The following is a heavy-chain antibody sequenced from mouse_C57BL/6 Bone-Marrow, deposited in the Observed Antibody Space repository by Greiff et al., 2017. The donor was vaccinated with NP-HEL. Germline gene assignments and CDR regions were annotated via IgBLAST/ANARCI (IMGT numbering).Heavy chain of an antibody. CDR3: ARAPITTVVATGYFDY. J-gene: IGHJ2*01. D-gene: IGHD1-1*01. Sequence: VQLQQSGPELVKPGASVKIPCKASGYPFTDYNMDWVKQSHGKSLEWMGDINPNNGGTIYNQKFKGKATLTVDKSSSTAYMELRSLTSEDTAVYYCARAPITTVVATGYFDYWGQGTTLTVSS. V-gene: IGHV1-18*01. CDR2: INPNNGGT. CDR1: GYPFTDYN.